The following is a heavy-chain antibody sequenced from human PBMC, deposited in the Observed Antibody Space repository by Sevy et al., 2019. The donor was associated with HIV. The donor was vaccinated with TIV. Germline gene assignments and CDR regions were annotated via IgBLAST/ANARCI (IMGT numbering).Heavy chain of an antibody. Sequence: GGSLRLSCTASGFTFGDYCMSWVHQAPGKGLEWVAFLKSDVYGGTVDHAASVRGRFVISRDDSKTMAYLQMNDLKTEDTGVYYCTRWKAAQSIFDYWGQGALVTVSS. CDR1: GFTFGDYC. J-gene: IGHJ4*02. CDR2: LKSDVYGGTV. D-gene: IGHD6-13*01. CDR3: TRWKAAQSIFDY. V-gene: IGHV3-49*04.